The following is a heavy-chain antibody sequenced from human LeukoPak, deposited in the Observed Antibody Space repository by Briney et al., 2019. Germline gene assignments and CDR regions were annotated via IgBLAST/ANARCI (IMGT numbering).Heavy chain of an antibody. CDR1: GGSISSNTHY. V-gene: IGHV4-39*07. CDR2: IYYSGST. CDR3: ARWRPGVRGVIIPPAEYGMDV. J-gene: IGHJ6*02. Sequence: SETLSLTCTVSGGSISSNTHYWGWIRQPPGKGLEWIGSIYYSGSTYYSPSLKSRVTISVDTSKNQFSLKLSSVTAADTAVYYCARWRPGVRGVIIPPAEYGMDVWGQGTTVTVSS. D-gene: IGHD3-10*01.